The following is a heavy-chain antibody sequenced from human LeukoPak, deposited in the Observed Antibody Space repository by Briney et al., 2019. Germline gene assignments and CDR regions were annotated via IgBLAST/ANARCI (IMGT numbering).Heavy chain of an antibody. CDR2: IYYSGST. D-gene: IGHD6-19*01. J-gene: IGHJ5*02. V-gene: IGHV4-59*01. Sequence: PSETLSLTCTVSGGSISSYYWSWIRQPPGKGLGWIGYIYYSGSTNYNPSLKSRVTISVDTSKNQFSLKLSSVTAADTAVYYCARVWYSSGPNWFDPWGQGTLVTVSS. CDR1: GGSISSYY. CDR3: ARVWYSSGPNWFDP.